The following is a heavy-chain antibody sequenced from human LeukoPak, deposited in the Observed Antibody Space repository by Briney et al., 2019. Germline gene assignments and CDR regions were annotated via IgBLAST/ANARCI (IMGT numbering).Heavy chain of an antibody. CDR3: ARRGLYGLIY. CDR1: GGSFSSYY. J-gene: IGHJ4*02. CDR2: INHSGST. D-gene: IGHD2/OR15-2a*01. Sequence: KPSETLSLTCAVYGGSFSSYYWSWTRQPPGNGLEWIGEINHSGSTNYNPSLKSRVTISVDTSKNQFSLKLSSVTAADTAVYYWARRGLYGLIYWGQETLVTVSS. V-gene: IGHV4-34*01.